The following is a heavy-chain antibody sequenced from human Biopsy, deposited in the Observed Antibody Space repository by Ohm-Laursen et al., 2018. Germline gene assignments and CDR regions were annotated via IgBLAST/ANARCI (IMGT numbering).Heavy chain of an antibody. V-gene: IGHV3-30*18. J-gene: IGHJ6*02. CDR1: GFTFRTYG. CDR3: AKDLSVYYYYGIDV. D-gene: IGHD5/OR15-5a*01. CDR2: ISYDQITK. Sequence: SLRLSCAASGFTFRTYGMHWVRLAPGKGLEWAAVISYDQITKHYADSVRGRFTISRDNSKNTLYLQVNSLRAEDTSVYYCAKDLSVYYYYGIDVWGQGTTVTVSS.